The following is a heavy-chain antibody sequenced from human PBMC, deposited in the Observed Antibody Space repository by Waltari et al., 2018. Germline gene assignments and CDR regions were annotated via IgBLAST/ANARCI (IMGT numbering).Heavy chain of an antibody. J-gene: IGHJ4*02. Sequence: QVQLVQSGAEVKKPGASVKVSCKASGYTFPSYDINWVRQATGQGLEWMGWMNPNSGNTGYAQKFQGRVTRTRNTSISTAYMELSSLRSEDTAVYYCARGYYYDSSGYYKDWIGYWGQGTLVTVSS. CDR2: MNPNSGNT. CDR3: ARGYYYDSSGYYKDWIGY. D-gene: IGHD3-22*01. CDR1: GYTFPSYD. V-gene: IGHV1-8*01.